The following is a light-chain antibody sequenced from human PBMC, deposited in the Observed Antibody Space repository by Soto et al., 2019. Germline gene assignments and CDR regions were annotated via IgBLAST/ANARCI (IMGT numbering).Light chain of an antibody. V-gene: IGLV2-8*01. Sequence: QSVLTQPPSASGSPGLSVTISCTGTSSDVGGYNYVSWYQQHPGKVPKLIVYEVNKRPSGVPDRFSGSKSGNTASLTVSGLQAEDEADYYCTSYAGGNNVFGTGTKVTVL. CDR3: TSYAGGNNV. CDR2: EVN. CDR1: SSDVGGYNY. J-gene: IGLJ1*01.